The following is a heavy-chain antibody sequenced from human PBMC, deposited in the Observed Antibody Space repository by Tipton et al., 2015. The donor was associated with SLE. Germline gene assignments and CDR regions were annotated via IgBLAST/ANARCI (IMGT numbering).Heavy chain of an antibody. J-gene: IGHJ4*02. Sequence: RSLRLSCAASGFTVSSYGMHWVRQAPGKGLEWVAVIWYDGNSKYYADSVKGRFTISRDNSKNTLYLQMNSLRAGDTAIYYCGKGMGATTVYIDFWGQGTPVTVSS. CDR1: GFTVSSYG. CDR3: GKGMGATTVYIDF. CDR2: IWYDGNSK. D-gene: IGHD1-26*01. V-gene: IGHV3-33*06.